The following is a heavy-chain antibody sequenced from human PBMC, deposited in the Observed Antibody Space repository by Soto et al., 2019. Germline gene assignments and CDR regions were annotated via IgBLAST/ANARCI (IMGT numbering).Heavy chain of an antibody. CDR1: GFSFSTYS. CDR3: AREWEYLSSSGHWYFDL. V-gene: IGHV3-30*04. D-gene: IGHD6-6*01. CDR2: ISYDEVTK. Sequence: QVQLVESGGGVVQPGGSLRLSCTASGFSFSTYSVHWVRQAPGKGLEWVAVISYDEVTKFYAGSVKGRFTISRDNSKNTLYLQRDSLGVDDTAVYYCAREWEYLSSSGHWYFDLWGRGALVTVSS. J-gene: IGHJ2*01.